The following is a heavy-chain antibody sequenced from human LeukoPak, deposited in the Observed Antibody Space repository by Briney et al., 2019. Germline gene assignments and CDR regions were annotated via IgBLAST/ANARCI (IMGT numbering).Heavy chain of an antibody. CDR1: GGSISNSYY. V-gene: IGHV4-39*07. Sequence: PSETLSLTCTVSGGSISNSYYWDWIRQPPGKGLEWIGNFSYTGSTYYNPSLKSRVTISVDTSKNQFSLRLSSVTAADTAVYYCARGQKYRSGYTVTELGSGYFDYWGQGTLVTVSS. J-gene: IGHJ4*02. D-gene: IGHD5-18*01. CDR2: FSYTGST. CDR3: ARGQKYRSGYTVTELGSGYFDY.